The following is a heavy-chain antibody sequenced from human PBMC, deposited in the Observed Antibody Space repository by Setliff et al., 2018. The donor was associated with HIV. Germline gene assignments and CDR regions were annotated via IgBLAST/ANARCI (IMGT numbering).Heavy chain of an antibody. J-gene: IGHJ6*03. Sequence: PSETLSLTCTGSGGPLSSYYWNWIRQPPGKGLEWIGVIDYRGRPNYNPSLQSRVIRPADTSKNQFSLKLSSVTAADTAVYYCARVLTVGDCSAGSCYSRAYYYYHMDVWGKGTAVTVSS. CDR3: ARVLTVGDCSAGSCYSRAYYYYHMDV. CDR2: IDYRGRP. CDR1: GGPLSSYY. V-gene: IGHV4-59*01. D-gene: IGHD2-15*01.